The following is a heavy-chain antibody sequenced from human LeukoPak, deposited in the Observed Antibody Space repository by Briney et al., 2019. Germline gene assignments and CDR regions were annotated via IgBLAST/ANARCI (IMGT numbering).Heavy chain of an antibody. Sequence: GGSLRLSCAASGFTFSSYWMHWVRQAPGKGLVWVSRINSDGSSTSYADSVKGRFTISRDNAKNTLYLQMNSLRAEDTAVYYCGRVGVVAAKSYYFDYWGQGTLVTVSS. CDR2: INSDGSST. CDR1: GFTFSSYW. CDR3: GRVGVVAAKSYYFDY. V-gene: IGHV3-74*01. J-gene: IGHJ4*02. D-gene: IGHD2-15*01.